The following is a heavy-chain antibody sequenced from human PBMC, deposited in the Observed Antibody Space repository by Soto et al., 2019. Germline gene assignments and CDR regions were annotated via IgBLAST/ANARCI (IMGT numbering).Heavy chain of an antibody. CDR1: GFTFSSYG. CDR2: IWYDGSNK. J-gene: IGHJ4*02. V-gene: IGHV3-33*01. CDR3: ARDTYCGGDCYSGYFDY. D-gene: IGHD2-21*02. Sequence: GGSLRLSCAASGFTFSSYGMHWVRQAPGKGLEWVAVIWYDGSNKYYADSVKGRFTISRDNSKNTLYLQMNSLRAEDTAVYYCARDTYCGGDCYSGYFDYWGQGTLVTVAS.